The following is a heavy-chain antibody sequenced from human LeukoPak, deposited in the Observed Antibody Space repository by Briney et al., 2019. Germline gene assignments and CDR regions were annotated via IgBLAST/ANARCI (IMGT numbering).Heavy chain of an antibody. Sequence: HPSETLSLTCTVSGGPIYSYYWSWIRQTAGKGLEWIGRLYPGVSTNYNPSLKSRVTMLVDTSKNQFALKLSAVTAADTAVYYCARLKFYDSTGYSPGHYMDVWGKGTTVTVSS. CDR1: GGPIYSYY. J-gene: IGHJ6*03. V-gene: IGHV4-4*07. CDR2: LYPGVST. D-gene: IGHD3-22*01. CDR3: ARLKFYDSTGYSPGHYMDV.